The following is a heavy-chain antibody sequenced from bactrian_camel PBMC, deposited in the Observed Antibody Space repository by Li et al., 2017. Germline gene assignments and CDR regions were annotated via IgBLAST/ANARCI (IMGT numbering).Heavy chain of an antibody. J-gene: IGHJ6*01. CDR2: IYTGGGST. D-gene: IGHD2*01. CDR1: GHTVSTNA. V-gene: IGHV3S54*01. CDR3: AAEASYSGDLFGF. Sequence: HVQLVESGGGLVQPGGSLRLSCAASGHTVSTNAIGWFRQAPGKEREGVAAIYTGGGSTNYAESVKGRFTISKDSAENTLYLQMNSLKPEDTAMYYCAAEASYSGDLFGFWGQGTQVTVS.